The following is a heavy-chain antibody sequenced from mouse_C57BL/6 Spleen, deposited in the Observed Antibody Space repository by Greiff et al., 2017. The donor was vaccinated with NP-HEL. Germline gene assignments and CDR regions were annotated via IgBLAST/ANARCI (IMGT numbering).Heavy chain of an antibody. J-gene: IGHJ4*01. D-gene: IGHD1-1*01. Sequence: VQLQQSGTELVKPGASVKLSCKASGYTFTSYWMHWVKQRPGQGLEWIGNINPSNGGTNYNEKFKSKATLTVDKSSSTAYMQLSSLTSEDSAVYYGAREPFTTVAYYAMDYWGQGTSVTVSS. CDR3: AREPFTTVAYYAMDY. V-gene: IGHV1-53*01. CDR1: GYTFTSYW. CDR2: INPSNGGT.